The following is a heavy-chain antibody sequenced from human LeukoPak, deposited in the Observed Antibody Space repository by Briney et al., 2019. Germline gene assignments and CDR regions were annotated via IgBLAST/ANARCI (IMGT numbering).Heavy chain of an antibody. D-gene: IGHD4-17*01. V-gene: IGHV4-34*01. Sequence: PSETLSLTCTVSGGSISSYYWSWIRQPPGKGLEWIGEIKHSGGTNYNPSLKSRVTISVDTSKNQFSLKLTSVTAADTAVYYCARGATALVYDYWGQGTLVTVSS. CDR2: IKHSGGT. J-gene: IGHJ4*02. CDR1: GGSISSYY. CDR3: ARGATALVYDY.